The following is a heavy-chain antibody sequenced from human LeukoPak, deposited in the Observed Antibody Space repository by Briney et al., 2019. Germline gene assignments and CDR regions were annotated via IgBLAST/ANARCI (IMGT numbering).Heavy chain of an antibody. Sequence: SGGSLRLSCAASGFTFSSYAMHWVRQAPGKGLEWVAVISYDGSNKYYADPVKGRFTISRDNSKNTLYLQMNSLRAEDTAVYYCASRAAAGTDYWGQGTLVAVSS. J-gene: IGHJ4*02. CDR2: ISYDGSNK. D-gene: IGHD6-13*01. V-gene: IGHV3-30*04. CDR3: ASRAAAGTDY. CDR1: GFTFSSYA.